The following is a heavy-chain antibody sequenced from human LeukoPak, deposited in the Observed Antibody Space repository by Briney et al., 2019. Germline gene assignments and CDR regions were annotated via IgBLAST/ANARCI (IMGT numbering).Heavy chain of an antibody. Sequence: PGGSLRLSCAASGFTFSSYWMSWVRQAPGKGLEWVANIKQDGSEKYYVDSVKGRFTISRDNAKNSLYLQMNSLRAEDTAVYYCARDCSSTSCYNWGAPDYWGQGTLVTVSS. J-gene: IGHJ4*02. V-gene: IGHV3-7*01. D-gene: IGHD2-2*02. CDR1: GFTFSSYW. CDR2: IKQDGSEK. CDR3: ARDCSSTSCYNWGAPDY.